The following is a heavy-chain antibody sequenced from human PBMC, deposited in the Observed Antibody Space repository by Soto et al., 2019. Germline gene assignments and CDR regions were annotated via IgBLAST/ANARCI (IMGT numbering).Heavy chain of an antibody. CDR3: ARVLAPMVRGVKYSWLDY. Sequence: QVQLQQWGAGLLKPSETLSLTCAVYGGSFSGYYWSWIRQPPGKGLEWIGEINHSGSTNYNPSLKSRVTISVDTSTNQFSLKLSSVTAADTAVYYCARVLAPMVRGVKYSWLDYWGQGTLVTVSS. D-gene: IGHD3-10*01. J-gene: IGHJ4*02. CDR2: INHSGST. CDR1: GGSFSGYY. V-gene: IGHV4-34*01.